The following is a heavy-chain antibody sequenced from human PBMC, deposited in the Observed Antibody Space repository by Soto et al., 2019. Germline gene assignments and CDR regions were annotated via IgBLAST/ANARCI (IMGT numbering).Heavy chain of an antibody. D-gene: IGHD5-18*01. CDR3: ARGIQLWSLPGY. CDR2: IGTGGDT. Sequence: EVQLVESGGGLVQPGGSLRLSCAASGFTLSAHDMHWARQGTGKGLEWVSAIGTGGDTYYAASVKGRFTVSRENAGNSFYLQMNSLRADDTAVYYCARGIQLWSLPGYWGQGTPVTVSS. CDR1: GFTLSAHD. V-gene: IGHV3-13*01. J-gene: IGHJ4*02.